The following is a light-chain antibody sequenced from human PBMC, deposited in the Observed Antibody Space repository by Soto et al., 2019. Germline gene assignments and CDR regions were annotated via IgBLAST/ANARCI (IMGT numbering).Light chain of an antibody. J-gene: IGKJ5*01. CDR2: DAS. V-gene: IGKV3-11*01. CDR3: QQRSNWPPN. CDR1: QSVSSY. Sequence: EIVMTQSPATLSVSPGERATLSCRASQSVSSYLAWYQQKPGQAPRLLIYDASNMATGIPDRFSGSGSGTDFTLTISSLEPEDFAVYYCQQRSNWPPNFGQGTRLEIK.